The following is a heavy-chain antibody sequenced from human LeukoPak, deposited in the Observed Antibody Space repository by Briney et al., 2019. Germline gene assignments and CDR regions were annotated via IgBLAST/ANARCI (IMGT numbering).Heavy chain of an antibody. CDR3: ARDGTAAALDY. J-gene: IGHJ4*02. D-gene: IGHD6-13*01. CDR2: SSSDGSTK. V-gene: IGHV3-11*04. Sequence: GGSLRLSSTASGFTLSDYYMNWIRQAPRKGLEWVSFSSSDGSTKYYADSVKGRFTISRDNDKNSLYLQMNSLRDEDTAVYYCARDGTAAALDYWGQGALVTVSS. CDR1: GFTLSDYY.